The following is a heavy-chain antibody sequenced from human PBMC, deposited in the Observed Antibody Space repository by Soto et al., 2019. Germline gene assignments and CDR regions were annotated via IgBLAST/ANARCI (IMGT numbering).Heavy chain of an antibody. CDR1: GFTFSSYW. V-gene: IGHV3-74*01. CDR2: INSDGSST. D-gene: IGHD3-22*01. CDR3: AGPAPDSSGYYFDY. J-gene: IGHJ4*02. Sequence: GGSLRLSCAASGFTFSSYWMHWVRQAPGKGLVWVSRINSDGSSTSYADSVKGRFTISRDNAKNTLYLQMNSLRAEDAAVYYCAGPAPDSSGYYFDYWGQGTLVTVSS.